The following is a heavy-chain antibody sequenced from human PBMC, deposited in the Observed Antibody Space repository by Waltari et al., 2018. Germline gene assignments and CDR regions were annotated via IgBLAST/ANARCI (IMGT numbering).Heavy chain of an antibody. D-gene: IGHD3-22*01. CDR2: ISYNERNR. Sequence: QLQLVESGGGVVQPGRSLRLSCAASEFTFSSYAMHWVRQAPGKGREGVAFISYNERNRYYVDAVKGRFTIARDNSKKMLYLQMNSLRGEDTAVYYCARDYCDRTYCHGMDVWGQGTTVTVSS. J-gene: IGHJ6*02. CDR1: EFTFSSYA. CDR3: ARDYCDRTYCHGMDV. V-gene: IGHV3-30*04.